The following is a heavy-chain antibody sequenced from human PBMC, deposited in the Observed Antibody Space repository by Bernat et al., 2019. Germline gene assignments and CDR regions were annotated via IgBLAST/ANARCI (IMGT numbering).Heavy chain of an antibody. CDR3: AKAHYYYDSSGYYHFDY. D-gene: IGHD3-22*01. CDR2: IKSKTDGGTT. J-gene: IGHJ4*02. V-gene: IGHV3-15*01. Sequence: EVQLVESGGGLVKPGGSLRLSCAASGFTFSNAWMSWVRQAPGKGLEWVGRIKSKTDGGTTDYAAPVKGRFTISRDDSKNTLYLQMNSLRAEDTATYYCAKAHYYYDSSGYYHFDYWGQGTLVTVSS. CDR1: GFTFSNAW.